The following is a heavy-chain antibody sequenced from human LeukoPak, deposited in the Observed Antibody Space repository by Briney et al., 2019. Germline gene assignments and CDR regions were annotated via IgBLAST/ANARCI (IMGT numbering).Heavy chain of an antibody. V-gene: IGHV3-23*01. J-gene: IGHJ4*02. Sequence: GGSLRLSCAASGFTFSTYWMQWVRQAPGKGLVWVSAIDGSGGTTFYADSVKGRVTISRVQSTNTVYLQMNSLRADDTAVYYCAKAHCSSTSCSRADNWGQGTLVTVSS. CDR2: IDGSGGTT. CDR1: GFTFSTYW. D-gene: IGHD2-2*01. CDR3: AKAHCSSTSCSRADN.